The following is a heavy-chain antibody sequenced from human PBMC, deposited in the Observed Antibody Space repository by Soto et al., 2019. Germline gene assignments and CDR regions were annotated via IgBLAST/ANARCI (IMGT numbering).Heavy chain of an antibody. CDR2: ISTYNGNT. CDR3: ARDPYHVLLVNAPNLYGMDG. CDR1: GYTFTTYD. Sequence: QVQLVQSGAEVKKPGASVKVSCKASGYTFTTYDISWVRQAPGQGLEWMGRISTYNGNTNYPQSLQGRLTMTTDTATTTADMELRSLRSDDTAVYSCARDPYHVLLVNAPNLYGMDGWGQGTTVTVSS. J-gene: IGHJ6*02. V-gene: IGHV1-18*01. D-gene: IGHD2-8*01.